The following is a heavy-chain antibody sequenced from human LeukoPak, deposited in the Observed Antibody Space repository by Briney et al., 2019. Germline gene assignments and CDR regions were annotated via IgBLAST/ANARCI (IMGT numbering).Heavy chain of an antibody. CDR3: ARDLSSGSYY. Sequence: ASVKVSCKATRYTFTGYYMHWVRQAPGQELEWMGWINPNSGGTNYAQKFQGRVTMTRDTSISTAYMDLSRLRSDDTAVYYCARDLSSGSYYWGQGTLVTVSS. D-gene: IGHD3-22*01. V-gene: IGHV1-2*02. J-gene: IGHJ4*02. CDR2: INPNSGGT. CDR1: RYTFTGYY.